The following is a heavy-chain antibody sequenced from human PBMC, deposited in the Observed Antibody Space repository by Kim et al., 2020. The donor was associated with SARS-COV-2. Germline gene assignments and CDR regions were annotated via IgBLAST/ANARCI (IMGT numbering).Heavy chain of an antibody. CDR1: GFTFTSSA. J-gene: IGHJ6*02. Sequence: SVKVSCKASGFTFTSSAVQWVRQARGQRLEWIGWIVVGSGNTNYAQKFQERVTITRDMSTSTAYMELSSLRSEDTAVYYCAAGAYYDFWSGYYTGLPGDYYGMDVRGQGTTVTVSS. CDR2: IVVGSGNT. D-gene: IGHD3-3*01. CDR3: AAGAYYDFWSGYYTGLPGDYYGMDV. V-gene: IGHV1-58*01.